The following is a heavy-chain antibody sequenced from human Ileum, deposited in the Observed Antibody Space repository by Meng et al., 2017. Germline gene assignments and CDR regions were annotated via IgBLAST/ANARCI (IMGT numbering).Heavy chain of an antibody. CDR3: ARASSAMDV. CDR2: TFYRSKWYN. D-gene: IGHD2-2*01. CDR1: GDSVSSNSAV. V-gene: IGHV6-1*01. Sequence: SCAISGDSVSSNSAVWNWIRQSPSRGLEWLGGTFYRSKWYNDYAVSVKSRITINPDTSKNQFSLQLNSVTPEDTAVYYCARASSAMDVWGQGTTVTVSS. J-gene: IGHJ6*02.